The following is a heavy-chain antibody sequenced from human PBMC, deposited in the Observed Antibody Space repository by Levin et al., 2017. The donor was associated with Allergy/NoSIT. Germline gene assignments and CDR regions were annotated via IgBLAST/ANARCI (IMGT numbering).Heavy chain of an antibody. D-gene: IGHD4-11*01. J-gene: IGHJ5*02. V-gene: IGHV3-30*18. CDR1: GFTFSSYG. CDR2: ISYDGSNK. CDR3: AKPTESGGWFDP. Sequence: GGSLRLSCAASGFTFSSYGMHWVRQAPGKGLEWVAVISYDGSNKYYADSVKGRFTISRDNSKNTLYLQMNSLRAEDTAVYYCAKPTESGGWFDPWGQGTLVTVSS.